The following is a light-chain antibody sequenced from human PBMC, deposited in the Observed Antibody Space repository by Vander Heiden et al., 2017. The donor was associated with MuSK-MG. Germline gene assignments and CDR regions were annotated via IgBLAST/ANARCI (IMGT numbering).Light chain of an antibody. CDR3: QSADSSGTYVV. J-gene: IGLJ2*01. Sequence: SYELTQPPSVSVAPGQTARITCSGDALPKQYAYWYPQKPGQAPVLVIYKDSERPSGTPERFSGSSSGTTVTLTTSGVQAEDEADYYCQSADSSGTYVVFGGGTKLTVL. CDR2: KDS. CDR1: ALPKQY. V-gene: IGLV3-25*03.